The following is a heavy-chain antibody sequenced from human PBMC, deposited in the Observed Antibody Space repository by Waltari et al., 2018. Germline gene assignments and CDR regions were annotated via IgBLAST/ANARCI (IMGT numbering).Heavy chain of an antibody. CDR3: ARALGNWNYGLDY. CDR2: IYYNGST. V-gene: IGHV4-59*01. Sequence: QVQLQESGPGLVKPSETLSRTCTVSGGSISSYYWNWIRQPPGKGLEWIGYIYYNGSTNYNPSLKSRVTILVDTSNNQFSLKLSSVTAADTAVYYCARALGNWNYGLDYWGQGTLVTVSS. D-gene: IGHD1-7*01. J-gene: IGHJ4*02. CDR1: GGSISSYY.